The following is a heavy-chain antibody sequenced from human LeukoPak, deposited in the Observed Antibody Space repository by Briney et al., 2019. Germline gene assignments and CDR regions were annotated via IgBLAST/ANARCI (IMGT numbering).Heavy chain of an antibody. CDR3: AKVDIVATIDAGRLVDY. Sequence: GGSLRLSCAASGFTFSSYGMQWFRQAPDKGLEWVAAISNDGSNKYYADSVKGRFTVSRDNSKNTLYLQMNSLRAEDTAVYYCAKVDIVATIDAGRLVDYWGQGTLVTVSS. CDR2: ISNDGSNK. J-gene: IGHJ4*02. D-gene: IGHD5-12*01. CDR1: GFTFSSYG. V-gene: IGHV3-30*18.